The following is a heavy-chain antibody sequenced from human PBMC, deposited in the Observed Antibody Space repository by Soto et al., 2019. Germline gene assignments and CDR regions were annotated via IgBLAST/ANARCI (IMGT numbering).Heavy chain of an antibody. CDR2: INAGNGNT. CDR1: GYTFTSYA. D-gene: IGHD6-13*01. V-gene: IGHV1-3*01. J-gene: IGHJ5*02. Sequence: GASVKVSCKASGYTFTSYAMHWVRQAPGQRLEWMGWINAGNGNTKYSQKFQGRVTITRDTSASTAYMELSSLRSEDTAVYYCARDRVRAAAATFPWFDPWGQGTLVTVSS. CDR3: ARDRVRAAAATFPWFDP.